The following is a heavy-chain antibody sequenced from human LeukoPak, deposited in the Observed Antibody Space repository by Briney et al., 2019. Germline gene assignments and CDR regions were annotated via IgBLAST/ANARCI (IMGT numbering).Heavy chain of an antibody. J-gene: IGHJ5*02. D-gene: IGHD6-19*01. Sequence: PSETLSLTCTVSGYSISSGYYWGWIRQPPGKGLEWIGSIYHSGSTYYNPSLKSRVTISADTSKNQFSLKLSSVTAADTAVYYCARGFWSLAVAGTGFTSNWFDPWGQGTLVTVSS. CDR3: ARGFWSLAVAGTGFTSNWFDP. V-gene: IGHV4-38-2*02. CDR2: IYHSGST. CDR1: GYSISSGYY.